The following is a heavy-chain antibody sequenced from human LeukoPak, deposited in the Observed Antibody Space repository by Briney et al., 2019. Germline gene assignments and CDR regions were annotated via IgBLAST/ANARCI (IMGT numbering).Heavy chain of an antibody. J-gene: IGHJ4*01. D-gene: IGHD4-17*01. CDR3: ARDNGDPRTYFDY. V-gene: IGHV3-48*03. CDR2: ISSSGSSI. CDR1: GFTFSSYG. Sequence: GGSLRLSCAASGFTFSSYGMNWVRHAPGKGLEWISYISSSGSSIYYVDSVKGRFTISRDNAKNSLYLQMNSLRAEDTAVYYCARDNGDPRTYFDYWGHGTLVTASS.